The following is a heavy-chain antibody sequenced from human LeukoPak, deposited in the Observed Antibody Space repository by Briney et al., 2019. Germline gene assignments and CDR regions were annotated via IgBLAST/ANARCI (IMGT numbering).Heavy chain of an antibody. D-gene: IGHD2-8*02. V-gene: IGHV3-21*01. J-gene: IGHJ5*01. CDR1: GFALKSYS. Sequence: GGSLRLSCAGSGFALKSYSLTWVRQAPGKGLEWVSSISSTSAYIHYADSVKGRFTISRDNVDNVVYLEMNSLGAEDTATYYCARVAVSGPTGWFDSWGQSTLVIVSS. CDR2: ISSTSAYI. CDR3: ARVAVSGPTGWFDS.